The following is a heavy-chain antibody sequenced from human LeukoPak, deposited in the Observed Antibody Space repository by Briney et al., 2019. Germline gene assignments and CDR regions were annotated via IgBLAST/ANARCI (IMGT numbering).Heavy chain of an antibody. CDR1: GYTFTSYY. Sequence: ASVKVSCKASGYTFTSYYMHWVRQAPGQGLEWMGIINPSGGSTSYAQKFQGRVTMTRGTSTSTVYMELSSLRSEDTAVYYCARAVAYYYDSSGYYAYWGQGTLVTVSS. V-gene: IGHV1-46*01. J-gene: IGHJ4*02. CDR2: INPSGGST. D-gene: IGHD3-22*01. CDR3: ARAVAYYYDSSGYYAY.